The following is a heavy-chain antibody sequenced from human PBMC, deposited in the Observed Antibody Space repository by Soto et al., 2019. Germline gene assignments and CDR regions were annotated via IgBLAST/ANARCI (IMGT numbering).Heavy chain of an antibody. Sequence: QITLKESGPALMEPTQTLTLTCSFSGLSLSTPGVGVGWLRQAPGKALECLAIIYWDNDKRYNPSLKTRLTITQDPSQNQVVLTMTYMEPVDTAIYYCAHRVTYSTTYNVGWFDPWGQGTLVTVS. CDR1: GLSLSTPGVG. CDR2: IYWDNDK. J-gene: IGHJ5*02. CDR3: AHRVTYSTTYNVGWFDP. V-gene: IGHV2-5*02. D-gene: IGHD1-1*01.